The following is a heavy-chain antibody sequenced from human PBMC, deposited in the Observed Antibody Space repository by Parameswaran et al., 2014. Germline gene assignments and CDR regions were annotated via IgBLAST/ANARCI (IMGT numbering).Heavy chain of an antibody. V-gene: IGHV1-8*01. Sequence: WVRQAPGQGLEWMGWMNPNSGNTGYAQKFQGRVTMTRNTSISTAYMELSSLRSEDTAVYYCARGMDYGGGMDWGQGTLVTVSS. J-gene: IGHJ4*02. D-gene: IGHD4-23*01. CDR2: MNPNSGNT. CDR3: ARGMDYGGGMD.